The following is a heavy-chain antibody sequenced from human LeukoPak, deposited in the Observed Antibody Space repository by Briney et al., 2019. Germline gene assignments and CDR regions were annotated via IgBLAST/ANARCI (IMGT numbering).Heavy chain of an antibody. Sequence: PSETLSLTCAVYGGSFSGYYWSWIRQPPGKGLEWIGEINHSGSTNYNPSLKSRVTISVDTSKNQFSLKLSSVTAADTAVYYCARGRAGTPRYFDYWGQGTLVTVSS. D-gene: IGHD1/OR15-1a*01. J-gene: IGHJ4*02. CDR1: GGSFSGYY. CDR3: ARGRAGTPRYFDY. V-gene: IGHV4-34*01. CDR2: INHSGST.